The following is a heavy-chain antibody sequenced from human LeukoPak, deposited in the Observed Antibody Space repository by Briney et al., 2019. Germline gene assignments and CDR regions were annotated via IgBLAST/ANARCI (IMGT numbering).Heavy chain of an antibody. V-gene: IGHV3-7*01. D-gene: IGHD2-2*01. CDR2: IKQDGSEK. Sequence: PGGSLRLSCAASGFTFSSYAMSWVRQAPGKGLEWVANIKQDGSEKYYVDSVKGRFTISRDNAKNSLYLQMNSLRAEDTAVYYCARDGVTVVVPADDAFDIWGQGTMVTVSS. J-gene: IGHJ3*02. CDR1: GFTFSSYA. CDR3: ARDGVTVVVPADDAFDI.